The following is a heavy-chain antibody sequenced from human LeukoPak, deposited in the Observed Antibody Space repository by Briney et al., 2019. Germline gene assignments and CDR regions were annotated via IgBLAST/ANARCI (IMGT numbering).Heavy chain of an antibody. CDR1: GGSISSGGYS. D-gene: IGHD6-13*01. V-gene: IGHV4-30-2*02. CDR2: IYHSGST. J-gene: IGHJ6*03. CDR3: ARVGSSLVYYYYSRDV. Sequence: PSQTLSLTCAVSGGSISSGGYSWSWIRQPPGKGLEWIGYIYHSGSTYYNPSLKSRVTISVDTSKNQFSLKLSSVTAADTAVYYCARVGSSLVYYYYSRDVGGKGTTVTVS.